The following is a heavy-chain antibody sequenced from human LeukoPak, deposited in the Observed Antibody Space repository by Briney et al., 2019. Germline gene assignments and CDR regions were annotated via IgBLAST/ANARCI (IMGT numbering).Heavy chain of an antibody. Sequence: ASVKVSCKAAGYTLTGYDMHCVRQAPGQGLEGMEWINPSRCGTNYAQKFQGRFTMTRDTSSSTPYMDLSRVRSDEPAGYDSWKDVVTMVRGVINPGGYRGQGTLVTVSS. CDR3: WKDVVTMVRGVINPGGY. CDR1: GYTLTGYD. D-gene: IGHD3-10*01. V-gene: IGHV1-2*02. CDR2: INPSRCGT. J-gene: IGHJ4*02.